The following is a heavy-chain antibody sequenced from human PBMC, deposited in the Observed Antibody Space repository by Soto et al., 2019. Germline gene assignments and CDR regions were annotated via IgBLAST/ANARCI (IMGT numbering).Heavy chain of an antibody. CDR1: GGSISSSSYY. D-gene: IGHD2-21*02. V-gene: IGHV4-39*01. CDR2: IYYSGST. Sequence: PSETLSLTCTVSGGSISSSSYYWGWIRQPPGKGLEWIGSIYYSGSTYYNPSLKSRVTISVDTSKNQFSLKLSSVTAADTAVYYCARHIVVVTAHYYYGMDVWGQGTTVTV. J-gene: IGHJ6*02. CDR3: ARHIVVVTAHYYYGMDV.